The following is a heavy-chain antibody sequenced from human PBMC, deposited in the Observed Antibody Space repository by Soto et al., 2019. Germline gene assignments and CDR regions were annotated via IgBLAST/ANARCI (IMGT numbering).Heavy chain of an antibody. D-gene: IGHD1-26*01. J-gene: IGHJ4*02. CDR2: ISSSSSYI. V-gene: IGHV3-21*01. Sequence: EVQLVESGGGLVKPGGSLRLSCAASGFTFSSYSMNWVRQAPGKGLEWVSSISSSSSYIYYADSVKGRFTISRDNAKNSLYLQMNSLRAEDTAVYYCARERVVRATRGKNYYFDYWGQGTLVTVSS. CDR3: ARERVVRATRGKNYYFDY. CDR1: GFTFSSYS.